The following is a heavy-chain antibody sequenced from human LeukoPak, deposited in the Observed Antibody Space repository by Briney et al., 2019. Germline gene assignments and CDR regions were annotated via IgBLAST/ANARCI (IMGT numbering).Heavy chain of an antibody. CDR2: IYYSGST. V-gene: IGHV4-59*01. CDR1: GGSISSYY. J-gene: IGHJ6*03. D-gene: IGHD3-10*01. CDR3: ARAAMVRGVPHYYYYYYMDV. Sequence: SETLSLTCTVSGGSISSYYWSWIRQPPGKGLEWIGYIYYSGSTNYNPSLKSRVTISVDTSKNQFSLKLSSVTAADTAVYYCARAAMVRGVPHYYYYYYMDVWGKGTTVTVSS.